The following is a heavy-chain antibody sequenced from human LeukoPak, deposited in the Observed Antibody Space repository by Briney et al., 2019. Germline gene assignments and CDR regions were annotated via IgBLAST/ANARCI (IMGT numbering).Heavy chain of an antibody. Sequence: GGSLRLSCAASGFTFSSYWMHWVRQAPGKGLVWVSRINSDGSSTSYADSVKGRFTISRDNAKNTLYLQMNSLRAEDTAVYYCARVRREYSSGWYMGNYFDYWGQGTLVTVSS. CDR1: GFTFSSYW. D-gene: IGHD6-19*01. CDR2: INSDGSST. J-gene: IGHJ4*02. CDR3: ARVRREYSSGWYMGNYFDY. V-gene: IGHV3-74*01.